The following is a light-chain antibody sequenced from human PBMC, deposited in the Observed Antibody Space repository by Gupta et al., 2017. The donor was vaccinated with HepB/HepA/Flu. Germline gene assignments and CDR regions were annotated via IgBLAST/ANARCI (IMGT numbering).Light chain of an antibody. V-gene: IGKV1-39*01. CDR2: DAS. CDR3: QQTYTTPIT. CDR1: QSITTF. J-gene: IGKJ5*01. Sequence: DIQMTQSPSSLSASLGDRVTITCQASQSITTFLVWYQHKPGKAPKLLIYDASSLPSGVSSRFSGSGSGTDFTLTISSLQPEDFATYYCQQTYTTPITFGQGTRLESK.